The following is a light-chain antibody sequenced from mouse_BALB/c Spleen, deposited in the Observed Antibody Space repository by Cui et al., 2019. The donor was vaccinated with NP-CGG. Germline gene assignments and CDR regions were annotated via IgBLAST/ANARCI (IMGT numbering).Light chain of an antibody. V-gene: IGLV1*01. CDR3: ALWYSNHWV. Sequence: QAVVTQDSALTTSSVETVTLTCRSSTGSITTSNYANWVQEKPDHLFTGLIGGTNNRAPGVPARFSGSLIGDKAALTITGTQTKDEAIYFCALWYSNHWVFGGGTKLTVL. CDR2: GTN. CDR1: TGSITTSNY. J-gene: IGLJ1*01.